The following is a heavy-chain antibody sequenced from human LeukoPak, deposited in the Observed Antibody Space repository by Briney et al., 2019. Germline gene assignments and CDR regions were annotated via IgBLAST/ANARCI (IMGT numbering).Heavy chain of an antibody. CDR2: IRYDGSNK. J-gene: IGHJ4*02. Sequence: PGGSLRLSCAASGFTFSSYGMHCVRQAPGRGLEWGAFIRYDGSNKYYADSVQGRFTISRDNSKNTLYLQMNSLRAEDTAVYYCANLHSSSWYLDYFDYWGQGTLVTVSS. CDR1: GFTFSSYG. CDR3: ANLHSSSWYLDYFDY. D-gene: IGHD6-13*01. V-gene: IGHV3-30*02.